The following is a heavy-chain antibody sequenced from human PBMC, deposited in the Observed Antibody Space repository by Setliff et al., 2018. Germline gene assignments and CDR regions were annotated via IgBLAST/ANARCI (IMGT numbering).Heavy chain of an antibody. CDR2: IYYSGST. D-gene: IGHD3-9*01. Sequence: PSETLSLTCTVSGGSISSSSYYWGWIRQPPGKGLEWIGSIYYSGSTYYNPSLKSRVTISVDTSKNQFSLKLSSVTAADTAVYYCATHSSDYDILTGYYPFDYWGQGTLVTVSS. CDR3: ATHSSDYDILTGYYPFDY. J-gene: IGHJ4*02. CDR1: GGSISSSSYY. V-gene: IGHV4-39*01.